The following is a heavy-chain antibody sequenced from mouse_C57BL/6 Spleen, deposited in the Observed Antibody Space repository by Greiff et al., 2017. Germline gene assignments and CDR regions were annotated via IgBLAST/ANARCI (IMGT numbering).Heavy chain of an antibody. Sequence: QVQLKESGAELVRPGTSVKVSCKASGYAFTNYLIEWVKQRPGQGLEWIGVINPGSGGTNYNEKFKGKATLTADKSSSTAYMQLSSLTSEDSAVYFCARGTIYDGYPVGWYFDVWGTGTTVTVSS. J-gene: IGHJ1*03. CDR2: INPGSGGT. V-gene: IGHV1-54*01. CDR3: ARGTIYDGYPVGWYFDV. D-gene: IGHD2-3*01. CDR1: GYAFTNYL.